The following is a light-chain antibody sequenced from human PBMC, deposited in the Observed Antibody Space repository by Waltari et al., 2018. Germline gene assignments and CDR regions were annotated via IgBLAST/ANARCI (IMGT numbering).Light chain of an antibody. CDR3: QQCSNCSPT. V-gene: IGKV3-11*01. Sequence: DSLLTHSPPSLSLSPRETATLSCRASQSVSSYLAWYQQKPGQAPRLLIYDASNMDTGIPARFSGSASGTEFTLTISSLEPEDFAAYYCQQCSNCSPTFGHGTKVDMK. CDR1: QSVSSY. CDR2: DAS. J-gene: IGKJ3*01.